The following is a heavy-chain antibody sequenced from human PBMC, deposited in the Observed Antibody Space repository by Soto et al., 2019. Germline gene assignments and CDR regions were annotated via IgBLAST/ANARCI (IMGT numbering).Heavy chain of an antibody. Sequence: QVQLQESGPGLVKASQTLSLTCSVSGRSLSSGGFYWSWIRQLPGKGLEWIGYIYHTGRTYYNPSLESRLTISVDLSTNQFSLELRSVTAADTAVYYCARDGTSTTNWFDPWGQGTLVTVSS. CDR3: ARDGTSTTNWFDP. J-gene: IGHJ5*02. D-gene: IGHD5-12*01. V-gene: IGHV4-31*03. CDR2: IYHTGRT. CDR1: GRSLSSGGFY.